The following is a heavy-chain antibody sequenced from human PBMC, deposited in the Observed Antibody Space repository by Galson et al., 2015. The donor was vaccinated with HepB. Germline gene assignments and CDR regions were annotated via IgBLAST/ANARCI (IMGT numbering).Heavy chain of an antibody. Sequence: SLRLSCAASGFTLNSYAMSWVRQAPGKGLEWVSEISGTGANTYYADSVRGRFTVSRDNSRNTLYLQMNSLRTEDTAGYYCARDGYNRVPFDYWGQGTLVAVSS. CDR1: GFTLNSYA. CDR3: ARDGYNRVPFDY. D-gene: IGHD5-12*01. V-gene: IGHV3-23*01. J-gene: IGHJ4*02. CDR2: ISGTGANT.